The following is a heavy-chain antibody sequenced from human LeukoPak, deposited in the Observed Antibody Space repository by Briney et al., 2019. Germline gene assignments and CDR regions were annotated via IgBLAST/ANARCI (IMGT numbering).Heavy chain of an antibody. Sequence: SETLSLTCAVYGGSFSGYYWSWIRQPPGKGLEWIGEINHSGSTNYNPSLKSRVTISVDTSKNQFSLKLSSVTAADTAVYYCASRAVAGTDGEIYYFDYWGQGTLVTVSS. D-gene: IGHD6-19*01. CDR2: INHSGST. V-gene: IGHV4-34*01. CDR1: GGSFSGYY. J-gene: IGHJ4*02. CDR3: ASRAVAGTDGEIYYFDY.